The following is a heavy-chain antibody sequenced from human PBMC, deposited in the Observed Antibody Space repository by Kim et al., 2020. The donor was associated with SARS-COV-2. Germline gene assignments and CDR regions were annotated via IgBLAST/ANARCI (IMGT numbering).Heavy chain of an antibody. CDR1: GFTFFSYG. CDR3: GRDSDSSGYYLYH. J-gene: IGHJ4*02. V-gene: IGHV3-33*01. Sequence: GGSLRLSCEVSGFTFFSYGMHWVRQAPGKGLEWVAVIWFDGRIKYYADSVKGRFTISRDNSKNTLYLQMSGLRAGDTAVYFCGRDSDSSGYYLYHWGQGTLVPVSS. CDR2: IWFDGRIK. D-gene: IGHD3-22*01.